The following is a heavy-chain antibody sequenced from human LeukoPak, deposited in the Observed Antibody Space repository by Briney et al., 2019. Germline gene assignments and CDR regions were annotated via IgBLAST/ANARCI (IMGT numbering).Heavy chain of an antibody. V-gene: IGHV3-15*01. CDR3: TTDLIGYYDSSGYYAFDP. CDR1: GFTFSNAW. CDR2: IKSKTDGGTT. Sequence: GGSLRLXCAASGFTFSNAWMSWVRQAPGKGLEWVGRIKSKTDGGTTDYAAPVKGRFTISRDDSKNTLYLQMNSLKTEDTAVYYCTTDLIGYYDSSGYYAFDPWGQGTLVTVSS. D-gene: IGHD3-22*01. J-gene: IGHJ5*02.